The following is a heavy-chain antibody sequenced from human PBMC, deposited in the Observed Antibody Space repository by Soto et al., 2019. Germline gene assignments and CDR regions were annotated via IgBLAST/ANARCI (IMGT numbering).Heavy chain of an antibody. CDR3: ARHGGYYFDY. CDR1: GGSLSGYY. Sequence: KSSETLSLTCAVYGGSLSGYYWSWIRQPPGKGLEWIGEIGHSGSTIYNPSLESRVTISEDSSNNQLSLKLNSVTAADTAVYYCARHGGYYFDYWGQGAPVTVSS. V-gene: IGHV4-34*01. CDR2: IGHSGST. J-gene: IGHJ4*02. D-gene: IGHD3-16*01.